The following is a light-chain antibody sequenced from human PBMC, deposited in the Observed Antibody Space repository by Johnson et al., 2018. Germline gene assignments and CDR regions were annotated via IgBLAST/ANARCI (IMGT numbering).Light chain of an antibody. CDR3: GTWASSLIAGKV. CDR2: ENN. Sequence: QSVLTQPPSVSAAPGQKVTISCSGSSSNIGNNYVSWYQQLPGTAPKLLIYENNKRPSGIPDRFSGSKSGTSATLGITGLQTGDEADYYCGTWASSLIAGKVFGTWTKVTVL. V-gene: IGLV1-51*02. CDR1: SSNIGNNY. J-gene: IGLJ1*01.